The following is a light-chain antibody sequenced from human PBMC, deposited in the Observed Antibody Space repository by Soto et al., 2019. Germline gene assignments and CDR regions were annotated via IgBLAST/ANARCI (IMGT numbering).Light chain of an antibody. Sequence: DIQMTQSPSSVSASVVDRVTITCQASQDINHYLNWYQQRPGKAPKSLIYDGSNLETGVPSRFSGSGAGTVFSLTIDNLQPEDVATYYCQQYDNFPVSFGGGTRLEI. CDR1: QDINHY. CDR3: QQYDNFPVS. CDR2: DGS. J-gene: IGKJ5*01. V-gene: IGKV1-33*01.